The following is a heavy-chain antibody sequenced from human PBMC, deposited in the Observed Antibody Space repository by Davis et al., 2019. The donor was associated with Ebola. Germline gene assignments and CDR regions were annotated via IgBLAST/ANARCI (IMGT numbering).Heavy chain of an antibody. CDR3: AKDTSNIWFDI. CDR1: GFTFSSYA. Sequence: GESLKISCAASGFTFSSYAMSWVRQAPRPLLSCLSPISFSGGNTYYADSVKGRFTISRDNSKNTLYLQMNGLRVEDTAIYYCAKDTSNIWFDIWGQGTNVTVSS. D-gene: IGHD1-26*01. V-gene: IGHV3-23*01. J-gene: IGHJ3*02. CDR2: ISFSGGNT.